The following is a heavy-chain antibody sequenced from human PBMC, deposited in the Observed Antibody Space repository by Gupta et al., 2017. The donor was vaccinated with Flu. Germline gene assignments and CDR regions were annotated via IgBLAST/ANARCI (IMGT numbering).Heavy chain of an antibody. J-gene: IGHJ5*02. CDR3: ARDRVGRSRVTTRHGTRFFEP. V-gene: IGHV4-31*03. D-gene: IGHD4-17*01. CDR1: GASINSGGSF. CDR2: IYYSGDT. Sequence: QVQLQESGPGLVKPSQTLSLTCTVSGASINSGGSFWSWIRQHPGKALEWIGHIYYSGDTFYNPSLENRLSISKDTSKNQFSLTLHSVSPADTAVYYCARDRVGRSRVTTRHGTRFFEPWGQGTLVIVSS.